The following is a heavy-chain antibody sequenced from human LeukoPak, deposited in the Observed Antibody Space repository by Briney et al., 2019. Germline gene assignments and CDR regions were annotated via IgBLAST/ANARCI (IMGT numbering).Heavy chain of an antibody. D-gene: IGHD3-10*01. CDR1: GGSISSYY. Sequence: SETLSLTCTVSGGSISSYYWSWIRQPPGKGLEWIGEINHSGSTNYNPSLKSRVTISVDTSKNQFSLKLSSVTAADTAVYYCARRGGFIGITMVRGVIISRPFDYWGQGTLVTVSS. V-gene: IGHV4-34*01. CDR2: INHSGST. J-gene: IGHJ4*02. CDR3: ARRGGFIGITMVRGVIISRPFDY.